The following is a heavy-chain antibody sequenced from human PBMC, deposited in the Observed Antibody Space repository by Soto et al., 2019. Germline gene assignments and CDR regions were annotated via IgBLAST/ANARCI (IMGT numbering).Heavy chain of an antibody. D-gene: IGHD5-12*01. CDR1: GGSISSYY. J-gene: IGHJ4*02. CDR2: IYYSGST. Sequence: SETLSLTCTVSGGSISSYYWSWIRQPPGKGLEWIGYIYYSGSTNYNPSLKNRVTISVDTSKNQFSLKLSSVTAADTAVYYCARGAIQWPLDYWGQGTLVTVSS. V-gene: IGHV4-59*01. CDR3: ARGAIQWPLDY.